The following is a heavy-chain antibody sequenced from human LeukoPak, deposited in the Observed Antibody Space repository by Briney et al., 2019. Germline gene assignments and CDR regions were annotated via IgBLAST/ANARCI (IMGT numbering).Heavy chain of an antibody. CDR1: GFTFSSYW. CDR3: ARTRITMIVGLASRFDY. Sequence: GGSLRLSCAASGFTFSSYWMSWVRQAPGKGLEWVANIKQDGSEKYYVDSVKGRFTISRDNAKNSLYLQMNSLRAEDTAVYYCARTRITMIVGLASRFDYWGQGSLVTVSS. V-gene: IGHV3-7*01. J-gene: IGHJ4*02. D-gene: IGHD3-22*01. CDR2: IKQDGSEK.